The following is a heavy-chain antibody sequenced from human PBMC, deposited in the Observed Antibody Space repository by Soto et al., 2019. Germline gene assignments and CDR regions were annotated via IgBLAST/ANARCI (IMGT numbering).Heavy chain of an antibody. Sequence: SETLSLTCAVYGGSFSGYYWSWIRQPPGKGLEWIGEINHSGSTNYNPSLKSRVTISVDTSKNQFSLKLSSVTAADTAVYYCARGRGYIVVVVAATGGANWFDPWGQGTLVTVSS. D-gene: IGHD2-15*01. CDR2: INHSGST. CDR1: GGSFSGYY. V-gene: IGHV4-34*01. J-gene: IGHJ5*02. CDR3: ARGRGYIVVVVAATGGANWFDP.